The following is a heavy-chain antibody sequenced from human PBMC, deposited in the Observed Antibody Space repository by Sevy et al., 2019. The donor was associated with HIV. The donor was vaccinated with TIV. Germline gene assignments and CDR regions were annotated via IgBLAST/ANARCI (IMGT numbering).Heavy chain of an antibody. J-gene: IGHJ4*02. CDR2: ISWNGGAI. CDR3: ARGTTWAGIEDY. CDR1: GFAFGDYT. Sequence: GGSLRLSCAASGFAFGDYTMHWVRQAPGKGLEWVSGISWNGGAIAYADSVKGRFAISRDDAKNSLYLQISGLRVEDTALYFCARGTTWAGIEDYWVQGTLVTVSS. V-gene: IGHV3-9*01. D-gene: IGHD3-3*02.